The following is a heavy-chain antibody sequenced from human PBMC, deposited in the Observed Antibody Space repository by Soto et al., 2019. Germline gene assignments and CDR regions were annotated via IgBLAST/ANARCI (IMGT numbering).Heavy chain of an antibody. Sequence: VQLVESGGGVVQPGRSLRLSCAASGFTFSDYAMHWVRQAPGKGLEWVAVVSHDGRNTHYADCVKGRFTISRDSSKHTVSLEMTSLRAEDTAVYYCAKGGRQWLVTSDFNYWGQGALVTVSS. D-gene: IGHD6-19*01. CDR2: VSHDGRNT. V-gene: IGHV3-30*18. CDR3: AKGGRQWLVTSDFNY. J-gene: IGHJ4*02. CDR1: GFTFSDYA.